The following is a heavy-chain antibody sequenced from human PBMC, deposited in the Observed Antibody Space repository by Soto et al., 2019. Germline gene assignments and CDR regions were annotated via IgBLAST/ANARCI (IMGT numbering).Heavy chain of an antibody. CDR2: IYSGGTT. CDR1: GFTVSSNY. Sequence: GGSLRLSCAASGFTVSSNYMSWVRQAPGKGLEWVSVIYSGGTTYYADFVKGRFTISRDNSKNTVNFQMNSLRAEDTAVYYCSNWFDPWGQGTLVTVSS. V-gene: IGHV3-53*01. CDR3: SNWFDP. J-gene: IGHJ5*02.